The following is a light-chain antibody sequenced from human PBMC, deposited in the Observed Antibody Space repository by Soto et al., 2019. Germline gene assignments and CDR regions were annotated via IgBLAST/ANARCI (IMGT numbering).Light chain of an antibody. CDR1: SSDVGGYNF. V-gene: IGLV2-14*01. Sequence: QSALTQPASVSGSPGQSLTISCTGTSSDVGGYNFVSWYQQHPGKAPKLMIYEVSNRPSGVSNRFSGSKSGNTASLTISGLQAEDAADYYCSSYTSSITRVVFGGGTKLTVL. CDR2: EVS. J-gene: IGLJ2*01. CDR3: SSYTSSITRVV.